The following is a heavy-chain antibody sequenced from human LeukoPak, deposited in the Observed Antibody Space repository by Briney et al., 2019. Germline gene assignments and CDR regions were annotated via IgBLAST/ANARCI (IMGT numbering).Heavy chain of an antibody. CDR3: ARGYGDRLDCFDP. J-gene: IGHJ5*02. CDR2: IWYGGSNK. Sequence: GGSLRLSCAESGFTFSSYGMRWVRQAPGKGLEWVAVIWYGGSNKYYADSVKGRFTISRDNSMNTLYLQMNSLRAEDTAVYYCARGYGDRLDCFDPWGQGTLVAVSS. CDR1: GFTFSSYG. V-gene: IGHV3-33*01. D-gene: IGHD4-17*01.